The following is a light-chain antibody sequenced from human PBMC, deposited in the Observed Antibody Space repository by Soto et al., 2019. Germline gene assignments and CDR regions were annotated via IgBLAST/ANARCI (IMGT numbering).Light chain of an antibody. CDR3: MPAIQNRT. CDR1: QNLLHSDGFNY. J-gene: IGKJ1*01. Sequence: IVMTQSPLSLPVTPGEPASISCRSSQNLLHSDGFNYLDWYLQKPGQSPQLLIFLGSYRASGVPDRFSGSVSGTDFALRISSVEAEDVGVYYCMPAIQNRTLGPGTKGDIK. CDR2: LGS. V-gene: IGKV2-28*01.